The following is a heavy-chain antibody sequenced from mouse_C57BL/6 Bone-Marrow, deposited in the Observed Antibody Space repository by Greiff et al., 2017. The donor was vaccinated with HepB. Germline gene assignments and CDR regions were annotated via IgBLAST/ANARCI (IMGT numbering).Heavy chain of an antibody. Sequence: QVHVKQSGAELAKPGASVKLSCKASGYTFTSYWMHWVKQRPGQGLEWIGYINPSSGYTKYNQKFKDKATLTADKSSSTAYMQLSSLTYEDSAVYYCANYGSSKGFAYWGQGTLVTVSA. CDR1: GYTFTSYW. J-gene: IGHJ3*01. D-gene: IGHD1-1*01. CDR2: INPSSGYT. CDR3: ANYGSSKGFAY. V-gene: IGHV1-7*01.